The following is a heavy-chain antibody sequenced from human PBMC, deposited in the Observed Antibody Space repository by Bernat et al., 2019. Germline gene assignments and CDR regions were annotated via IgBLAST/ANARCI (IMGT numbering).Heavy chain of an antibody. J-gene: IGHJ5*02. CDR3: ARGAPDVVVPAAIPGWFDP. CDR2: INPNSGGT. V-gene: IGHV1-2*04. Sequence: QVQLVQSGAEVKKPGASVKVSCKASGYTFTGYYMHWVRQAPGQGLEWMGWINPNSGGTNYAQKFQGWATMTRDTSISTAYMELSRLQSDDTAVYYCARGAPDVVVPAAIPGWFDPWGQGTLVTVSS. D-gene: IGHD2-2*02. CDR1: GYTFTGYY.